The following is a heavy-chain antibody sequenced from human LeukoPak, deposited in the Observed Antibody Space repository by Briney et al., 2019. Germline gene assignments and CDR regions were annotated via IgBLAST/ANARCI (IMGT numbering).Heavy chain of an antibody. CDR3: AADQISSGYVGDLDY. CDR1: GFTFTSSA. D-gene: IGHD3-22*01. V-gene: IGHV1-58*01. J-gene: IGHJ4*02. Sequence: SVKVSCKASGFTFTSSAVQWVRQARGQRLEWIGWIVVGSGNTNYAQKFQERVTITRDMSTSTAYMELSSLRSEDTAVYYCAADQISSGYVGDLDYWGQGTLVTVSS. CDR2: IVVGSGNT.